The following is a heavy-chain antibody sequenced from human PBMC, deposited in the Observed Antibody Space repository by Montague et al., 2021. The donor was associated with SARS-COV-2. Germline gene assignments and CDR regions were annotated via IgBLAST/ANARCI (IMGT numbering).Heavy chain of an antibody. J-gene: IGHJ6*02. CDR1: GASIRDYY. CDR3: ARDRGLSGFYGYDPLYFYGMDV. CDR2: IYESGST. D-gene: IGHD5-18*01. V-gene: IGHV4-59*01. Sequence: SDTLSLTCTVPGASIRDYYWSWIRQPPGKGLEWIGYIYESGSTKSNPSLTSRLIMSVDTSRNQFSLTLSSVTTAGTAVYYCARDRGLSGFYGYDPLYFYGMDVWGQGTTVIVSS.